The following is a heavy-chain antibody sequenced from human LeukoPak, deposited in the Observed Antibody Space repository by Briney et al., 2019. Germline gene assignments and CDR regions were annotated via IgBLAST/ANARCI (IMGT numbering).Heavy chain of an antibody. CDR3: ARGPFLGYCSGGSCYSYWFDP. CDR2: IYYSGST. Sequence: QSSETLSLTCTVSGGSISSYYWSWIRQPPGKGLEWIGYIYYSGSTNYNPSLKSRVTISVDTSKNQFSLKLSSVTAADTAVCYCARGPFLGYCSGGSCYSYWFDPWGQGTLVTVSS. V-gene: IGHV4-59*01. D-gene: IGHD2-15*01. J-gene: IGHJ5*02. CDR1: GGSISSYY.